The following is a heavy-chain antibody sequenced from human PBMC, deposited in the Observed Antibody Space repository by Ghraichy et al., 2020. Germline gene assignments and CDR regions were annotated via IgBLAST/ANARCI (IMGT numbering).Heavy chain of an antibody. CDR3: ARGIDCSSTSCYVDYYYYGMDV. Sequence: TLSLTCTVSGGSISSGDYYWSWIRQPPGKGLEWIGYIYYSGSTYYNPSLKSRVTISVDTSKNQFSLKLSSVTAADTAVYYCARGIDCSSTSCYVDYYYYGMDVWGQGTTVTVSS. CDR2: IYYSGST. J-gene: IGHJ6*02. CDR1: GGSISSGDYY. V-gene: IGHV4-30-4*01. D-gene: IGHD2-2*01.